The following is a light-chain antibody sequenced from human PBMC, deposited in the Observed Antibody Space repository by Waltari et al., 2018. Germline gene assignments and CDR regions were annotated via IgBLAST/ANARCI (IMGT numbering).Light chain of an antibody. CDR3: LQDYIYPWT. CDR1: QGIRND. CDR2: AAS. V-gene: IGKV1-6*01. J-gene: IGKJ1*01. Sequence: AIQMTQSPSSLSASVGDRVTITCRASQGIRNDLGWYQQKPGKAPKVLIYAASSLQSGVPTRFSGSVSGTDFTLTISSLQPDDFATYYCLQDYIYPWTFGQGTKVEIK.